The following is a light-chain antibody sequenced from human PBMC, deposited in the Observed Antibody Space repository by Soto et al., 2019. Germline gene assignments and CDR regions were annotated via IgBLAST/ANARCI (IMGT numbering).Light chain of an antibody. CDR3: QQRSNWPRT. CDR2: DAS. Sequence: EIVLTQSPATLSLSPEERATLSGRASQSGSSYLASYQQKPGQAPRLLIYDASNRATGIPARFSGSGSGTDFTLTISSLEPEAFAVYYCQQRSNWPRTFGQGTKLEIK. J-gene: IGKJ2*01. CDR1: QSGSSY. V-gene: IGKV3-11*01.